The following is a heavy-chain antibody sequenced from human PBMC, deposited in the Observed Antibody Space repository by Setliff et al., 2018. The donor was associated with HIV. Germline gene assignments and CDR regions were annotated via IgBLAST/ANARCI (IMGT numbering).Heavy chain of an antibody. J-gene: IGHJ4*02. CDR2: IYHGGST. CDR3: ARDFDY. V-gene: IGHV3-53*01. Sequence: GGSLRLSCAASGFTVSSNYMSWVRQAPGKGLEWVSLIYHGGSTYYADSVKGRFTISRDNAKKSLYLQMNSLRVDDTAVYYCARDFDYWGQGTLVTVSS. CDR1: GFTVSSNY.